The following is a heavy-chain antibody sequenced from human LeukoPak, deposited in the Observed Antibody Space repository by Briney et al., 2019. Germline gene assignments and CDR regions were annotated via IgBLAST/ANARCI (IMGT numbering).Heavy chain of an antibody. CDR3: ARPSYSGSYYGY. Sequence: SGTLSLTCAVSGGSIRSSNWWSWVRQPPGKGLEWIGEIYHSGSTKYNPSLKSRVTISVDTSKNQFSLKLSSVTAADTAVYYCARPSYSGSYYGYWGQGTLVTVSS. J-gene: IGHJ4*02. CDR1: GGSIRSSNW. D-gene: IGHD1-26*01. V-gene: IGHV4-4*02. CDR2: IYHSGST.